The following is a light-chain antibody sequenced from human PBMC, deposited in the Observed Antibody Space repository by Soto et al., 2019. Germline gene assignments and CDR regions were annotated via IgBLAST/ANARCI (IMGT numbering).Light chain of an antibody. CDR2: DAS. J-gene: IGKJ2*01. Sequence: AIQLTQSPSSLSASVGDRVTITCRASQGISSALAWYQQKPGKAPKLLIYDASSLESGVPSRFSGSGSGTDFTLTISRLQPEDFATYYCQQFNSYPPWYTFGQGTKLEIK. V-gene: IGKV1-13*02. CDR1: QGISSA. CDR3: QQFNSYPPWYT.